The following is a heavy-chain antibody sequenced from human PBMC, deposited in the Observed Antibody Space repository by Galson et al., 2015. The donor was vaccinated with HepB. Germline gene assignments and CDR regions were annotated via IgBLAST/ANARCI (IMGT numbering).Heavy chain of an antibody. CDR3: TTEGESTPYYGMDV. J-gene: IGHJ6*02. CDR1: GFTFSNAW. D-gene: IGHD3-10*01. Sequence: SLRPSCAASGFTFSNAWMSWVRQAPGKGLEWVGRIKSKTDGGTTDYAAPVKGRFTISRDDSKNTLYLQMNSLKTEDTAVYYCTTEGESTPYYGMDVWGQGTTVTVSS. CDR2: IKSKTDGGTT. V-gene: IGHV3-15*01.